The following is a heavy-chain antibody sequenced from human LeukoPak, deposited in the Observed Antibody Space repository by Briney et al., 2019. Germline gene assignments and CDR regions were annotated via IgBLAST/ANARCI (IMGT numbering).Heavy chain of an antibody. CDR1: GGSISSGGYS. CDR3: ARVDYSSSWYPTVQYYYYYMDV. V-gene: IGHV4-30-2*01. Sequence: KASETLSLTCAVSGGSISSGGYSWSWIRQPPGKGLEWIGYIYHSGSTNYNPSLKSRVTISVDTSKNQFSLKLSSVTAADTAVYYCARVDYSSSWYPTVQYYYYYMDVWGKGTTVTVSS. D-gene: IGHD6-13*01. J-gene: IGHJ6*03. CDR2: IYHSGST.